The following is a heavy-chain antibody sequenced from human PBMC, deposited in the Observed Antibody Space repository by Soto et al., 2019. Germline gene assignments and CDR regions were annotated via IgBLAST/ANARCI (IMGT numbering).Heavy chain of an antibody. J-gene: IGHJ6*02. Sequence: QVRLQESGPGLVEPSGTLSLTCAVSGDSVSSSSCWSWVRQAPGKGLEWIGEIYHSGTFTYNPSLASRVSVSVDKSRNPLSLNLKSVTAADTAVYYCVRSVPAATWKYSGMDVWGQGTTVTVSS. CDR3: VRSVPAATWKYSGMDV. D-gene: IGHD2-2*01. CDR1: GDSVSSSSC. V-gene: IGHV4-4*02. CDR2: IYHSGTF.